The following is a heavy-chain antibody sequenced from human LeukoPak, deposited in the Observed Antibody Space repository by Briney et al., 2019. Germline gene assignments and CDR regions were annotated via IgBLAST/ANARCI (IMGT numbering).Heavy chain of an antibody. Sequence: SETLSLTCTVSGASISSYYWSWIRQPPGKGLEWIGYIFYYGSTNYNPSLKSRVTISVDTSKNQFSLKLKSVTAADTAVYYCARGRGDFIIFDYWGQGTLVTVS. J-gene: IGHJ4*02. V-gene: IGHV4-59*01. CDR3: ARGRGDFIIFDY. CDR2: IFYYGST. CDR1: GASISSYY. D-gene: IGHD2-21*02.